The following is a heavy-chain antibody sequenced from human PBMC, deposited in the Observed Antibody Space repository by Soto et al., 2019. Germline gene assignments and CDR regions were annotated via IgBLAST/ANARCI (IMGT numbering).Heavy chain of an antibody. CDR1: GGSISFYY. D-gene: IGHD3-10*01. J-gene: IGHJ4*02. Sequence: SETLSLTCTVSGGSISFYYWSWIRQPPGKGLEWMGYIYYNGSTNYNPSLKSRVTISVDTSKSHFSLKLNSVTAADTAVYYCARGSNYYGSGSYWLDFWGQGALVTVS. V-gene: IGHV4-59*01. CDR2: IYYNGST. CDR3: ARGSNYYGSGSYWLDF.